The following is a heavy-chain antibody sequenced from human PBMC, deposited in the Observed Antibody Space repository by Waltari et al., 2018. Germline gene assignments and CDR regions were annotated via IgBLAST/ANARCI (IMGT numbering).Heavy chain of an antibody. D-gene: IGHD6-19*01. CDR2: INPSGGST. Sequence: QVQLVQSEAEVKKPGASVKVSCKASGYTFTSYYMHWVRQAPGQGLEWMGIINPSGGSTSYAQKFQGRVTMTRDTSTSTVYMELSSLRSEDTAVYYCARDRQWLAQNYYYYYMDVWGKGTTVTVSS. V-gene: IGHV1-46*01. J-gene: IGHJ6*03. CDR3: ARDRQWLAQNYYYYYMDV. CDR1: GYTFTSYY.